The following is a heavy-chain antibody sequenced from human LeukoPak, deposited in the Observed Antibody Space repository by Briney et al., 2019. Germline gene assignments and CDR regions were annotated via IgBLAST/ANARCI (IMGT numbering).Heavy chain of an antibody. D-gene: IGHD3/OR15-3a*01. CDR2: LYYSGRA. V-gene: IGHV4-59*05. CDR1: GGSFSGYY. J-gene: IGHJ4*02. CDR3: ATHRGLRYFDY. Sequence: PSETLSLTCAVYGGSFSGYYWSWIRQPPGMALEWIGSLYYSGRAYYNPSLKGRVTISVDTSKNQVSLKLSYVTAADTAVYYCATHRGLRYFDYWGQATLVTVSS.